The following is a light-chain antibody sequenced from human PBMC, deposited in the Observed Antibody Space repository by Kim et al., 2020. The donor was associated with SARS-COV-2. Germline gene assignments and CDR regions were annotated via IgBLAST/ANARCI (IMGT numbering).Light chain of an antibody. J-gene: IGLJ2*01. CDR1: KLGDKY. V-gene: IGLV3-1*01. CDR2: QDS. CDR3: QAWDSSTASVV. Sequence: PGQTASITCSGDKLGDKYACWYQQKPGQSPVLVIYQDSKRPSGIPERFSGSNSGNTATLAISGTQAMDEADYYCQAWDSSTASVVFGGGTQLTVL.